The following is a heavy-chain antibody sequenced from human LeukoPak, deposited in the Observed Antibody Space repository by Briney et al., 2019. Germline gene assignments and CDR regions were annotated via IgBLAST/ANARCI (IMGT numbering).Heavy chain of an antibody. CDR3: ARTGVVPVPRYAFDI. V-gene: IGHV3-30-3*01. CDR2: ISYDGSNK. J-gene: IGHJ3*02. D-gene: IGHD2-2*01. CDR1: GFTFSSYA. Sequence: GGSLRLSCAASGFTFSSYAMNWVRQAPGKGLEWVAVISYDGSNKYYADSVKGRFTISRDNSKNTLYLQMNSLRAEDTAVYYCARTGVVPVPRYAFDIWGQRTMVTVSS.